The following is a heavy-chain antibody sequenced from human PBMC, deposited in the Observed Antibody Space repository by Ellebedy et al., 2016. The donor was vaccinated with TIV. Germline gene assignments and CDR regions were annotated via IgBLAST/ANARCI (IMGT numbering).Heavy chain of an antibody. J-gene: IGHJ5*02. Sequence: ASVKVSCKASGYTFTSYYMHWVRQAPGQGLEWMGWINPNNGGTNYPQKFQGRVTMTRDTSISTAYMELSRLTSDDTAVYYCARGGRARPAVPFDPWGQGTQVTVSS. CDR3: ARGGRARPAVPFDP. CDR1: GYTFTSYY. CDR2: INPNNGGT. V-gene: IGHV1-2*02. D-gene: IGHD2-2*01.